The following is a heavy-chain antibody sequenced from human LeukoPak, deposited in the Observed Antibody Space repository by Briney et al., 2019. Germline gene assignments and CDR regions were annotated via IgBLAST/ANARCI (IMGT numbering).Heavy chain of an antibody. Sequence: SETLSLTCTVSGDSISSYYWSWIRQPPGKGLEWIGYIYYSGSTKYNPSLKSRVTISVDTSKNQFSLKLSSVTAADTAVYYCARYSSSWFYFQHWGQGTLVTVSS. V-gene: IGHV4-59*01. J-gene: IGHJ1*01. CDR1: GDSISSYY. D-gene: IGHD6-13*01. CDR2: IYYSGST. CDR3: ARYSSSWFYFQH.